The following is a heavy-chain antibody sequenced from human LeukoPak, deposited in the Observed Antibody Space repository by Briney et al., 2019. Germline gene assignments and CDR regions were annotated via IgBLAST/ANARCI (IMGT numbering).Heavy chain of an antibody. CDR2: MSGSGDTT. J-gene: IGHJ4*02. Sequence: GGSLRLSCAASGFIFSTYGMHWVRQAPGKGLEWVSSMSGSGDTTEYAASVKGRFTISRDNAKKTLYLEMNSLRVEDTAIYYCARERGGSGYDSGLDYDYWGQGTLVTVSS. CDR1: GFIFSTYG. D-gene: IGHD5-12*01. CDR3: ARERGGSGYDSGLDYDY. V-gene: IGHV3-23*01.